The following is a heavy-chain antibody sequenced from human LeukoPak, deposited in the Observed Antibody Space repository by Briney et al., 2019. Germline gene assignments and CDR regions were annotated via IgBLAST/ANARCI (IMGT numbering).Heavy chain of an antibody. CDR2: INHSGST. J-gene: IGHJ4*02. CDR3: ARADTSSWYFGY. D-gene: IGHD6-13*01. Sequence: SETLSLTCAVYGGSFSGYYWSWIRQPPGKGLEWIGEINHSGSTNYNPSLKSRVTLSVDTSKNQFSLKLSSVTAADTAVYYCARADTSSWYFGYWGQGTLVTVSS. V-gene: IGHV4-34*01. CDR1: GGSFSGYY.